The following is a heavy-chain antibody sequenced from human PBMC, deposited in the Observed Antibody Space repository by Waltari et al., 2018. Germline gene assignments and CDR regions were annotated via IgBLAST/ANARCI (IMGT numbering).Heavy chain of an antibody. V-gene: IGHV4-39*01. J-gene: IGHJ3*01. Sequence: GWLRPPPGEGVWGIATISYNGATSTCPSLESRRTLSRDTSKHQLSPPLGSVTAADTSVYFCATYIGASIGTAAFDVWGQGTMVTVSS. D-gene: IGHD5-12*01. CDR3: ATYIGASIGTAAFDV. CDR2: ISYNGAT.